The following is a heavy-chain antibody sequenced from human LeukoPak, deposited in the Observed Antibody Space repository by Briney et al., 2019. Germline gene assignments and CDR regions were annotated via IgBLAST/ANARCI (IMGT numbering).Heavy chain of an antibody. CDR1: GFTLSSYV. J-gene: IGHJ4*02. V-gene: IGHV3-30*03. D-gene: IGHD6-19*01. CDR3: ATGSGWYSPDY. Sequence: GGSLRLYCAASGFTLSSYVMHWVRQAPGKGLEWVAFISYDGSNKYYADSVKGRFTISRDNSKNMLYLQMNSLRAEDTAVYYCATGSGWYSPDYWGQGTLVTVSS. CDR2: ISYDGSNK.